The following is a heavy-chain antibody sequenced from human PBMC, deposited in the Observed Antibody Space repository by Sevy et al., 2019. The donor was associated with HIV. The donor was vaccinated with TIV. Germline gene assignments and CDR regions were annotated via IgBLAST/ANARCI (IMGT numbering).Heavy chain of an antibody. CDR3: ARGTHDFGDYDRDAFDI. CDR2: ISGGGTYI. V-gene: IGHV3-21*01. J-gene: IGHJ3*02. CDR1: EFTFSSNS. D-gene: IGHD4-17*01. Sequence: GGSLRLSCATSEFTFSSNSMNWVHQAPGNGLEWVSSISGGGTYIYYADSVKGRFTISRDNAKNSLSLQMNSLRAEDTAVYYCARGTHDFGDYDRDAFDIWGQGTMVTVSS.